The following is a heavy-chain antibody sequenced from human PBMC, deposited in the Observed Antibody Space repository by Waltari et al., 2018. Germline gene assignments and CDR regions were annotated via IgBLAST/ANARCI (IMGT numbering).Heavy chain of an antibody. V-gene: IGHV3-9*01. J-gene: IGHJ4*02. Sequence: EVQLVESGGGLVQPGRSLRLSCAASGFTFDDYAMPWVRQAPGKGLEWVSGISWNSGSIGYADSVKGRFTISRDNAKNSLYLQMNSLRAEDTALYYCAKDISAAGNFDYWGQGTLVTVSS. CDR1: GFTFDDYA. CDR2: ISWNSGSI. D-gene: IGHD6-13*01. CDR3: AKDISAAGNFDY.